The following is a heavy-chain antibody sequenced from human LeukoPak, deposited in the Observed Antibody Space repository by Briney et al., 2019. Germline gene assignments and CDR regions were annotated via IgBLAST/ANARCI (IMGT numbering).Heavy chain of an antibody. CDR2: IIPIFGTA. J-gene: IGHJ4*02. D-gene: IGHD4-17*01. CDR1: GGTFSSYA. Sequence: GSSVKVSCKASGGTFSSYAISWVRRAPGQGLEWMGGIIPIFGTANYAQKFQGRVTITADESTSTAYMELSSLRAEDTAVYYCARVSPNTVTTLQYFDYWGQGTLVTVSS. CDR3: ARVSPNTVTTLQYFDY. V-gene: IGHV1-69*01.